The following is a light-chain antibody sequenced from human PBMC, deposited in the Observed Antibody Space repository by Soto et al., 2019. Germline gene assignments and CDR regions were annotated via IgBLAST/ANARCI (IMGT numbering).Light chain of an antibody. V-gene: IGKV1-27*01. CDR1: QDIRNY. J-gene: IGKJ3*01. CDR2: AAS. Sequence: DIQMTQSPSSLSASVGDRVTMTCRASQDIRNYVAWYQKKPEEVPKVLIYAASTLQSAVPARFSGGGFGTDFTLTISNLRPEDVATYYYQRYHSARLTVGPGTKVVLK. CDR3: QRYHSARLT.